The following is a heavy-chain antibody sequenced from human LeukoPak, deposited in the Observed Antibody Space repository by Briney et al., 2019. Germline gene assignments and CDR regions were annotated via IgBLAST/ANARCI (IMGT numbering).Heavy chain of an antibody. CDR3: AKGHDYGGNSDY. D-gene: IGHD4-23*01. J-gene: IGHJ4*02. CDR2: ISGSGGST. Sequence: GGSRRLSCAASGFTFSSYAMSWVRQAPGKGLEWVSAISGSGGSTYYADSVKGRFTISRDNSKNTLYLQMNSLRAEDTAVYYCAKGHDYGGNSDYWGQGTLVTVSS. V-gene: IGHV3-23*01. CDR1: GFTFSSYA.